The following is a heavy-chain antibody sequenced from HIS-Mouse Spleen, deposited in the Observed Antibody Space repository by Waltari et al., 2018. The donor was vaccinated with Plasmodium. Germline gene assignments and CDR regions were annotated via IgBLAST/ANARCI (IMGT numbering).Heavy chain of an antibody. Sequence: EVQLVESGGGLVQPGRSMRRSCAASGFTFYDDAMHWVRQAPGKGLEWVSGICWNSGSIGYAASVKGRFTISRDNAKNSLYLQMNSLRAEDTALYYCAKGVEVAASYYFDYWGQGTLVTVSS. D-gene: IGHD2-15*01. V-gene: IGHV3-9*01. CDR1: GFTFYDDA. CDR2: ICWNSGSI. CDR3: AKGVEVAASYYFDY. J-gene: IGHJ4*02.